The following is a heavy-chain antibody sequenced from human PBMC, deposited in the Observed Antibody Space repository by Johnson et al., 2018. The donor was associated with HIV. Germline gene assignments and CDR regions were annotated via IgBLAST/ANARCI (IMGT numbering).Heavy chain of an antibody. V-gene: IGHV3-13*01. CDR1: GFTFSSYA. J-gene: IGHJ3*02. Sequence: VQLVESGGGVVQPGRSLRLSCAASGFTFSSYAIHWVRQATGKGLEWVSAIGTAGDTYYPGSVKGRFTISRENAKNSLYLQMNSLRAGDTAVYYCARGRDSSGFNDAFDIWGQGTMVTVSS. D-gene: IGHD3-22*01. CDR3: ARGRDSSGFNDAFDI. CDR2: IGTAGDT.